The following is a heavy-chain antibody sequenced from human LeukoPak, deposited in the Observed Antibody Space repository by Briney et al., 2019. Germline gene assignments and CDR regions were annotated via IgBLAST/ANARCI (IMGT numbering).Heavy chain of an antibody. CDR1: GYSISGGYY. D-gene: IGHD6-19*01. CDR3: ARVGWPSNAPGY. CDR2: IYHSGST. Sequence: PSETLSLTCTVSGYSISGGYYWGWIRQPPGKGLEWIGSIYHSGSTYYNPSLKSRVTISVDTSKNQFSLKLSSVTAADTAVYYCARVGWPSNAPGYWGQGTLVTVSS. V-gene: IGHV4-38-2*02. J-gene: IGHJ4*02.